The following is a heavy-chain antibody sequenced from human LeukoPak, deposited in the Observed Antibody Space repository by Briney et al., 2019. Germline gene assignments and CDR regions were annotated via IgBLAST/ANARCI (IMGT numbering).Heavy chain of an antibody. CDR1: GYTFTGYY. CDR2: INPNSGGT. J-gene: IGHJ3*02. D-gene: IGHD3-22*01. CDR3: ARGREFYDSSGSDAFDI. V-gene: IGHV1-2*02. Sequence: ASVKVSCKASGYTFTGYYMHWVRQAPGQGLEWMGWINPNSGGTNYPQKYQGRVTMTRATSISTAYMELSRMRSDDTAVYYCARGREFYDSSGSDAFDIWGQGTMVTVSS.